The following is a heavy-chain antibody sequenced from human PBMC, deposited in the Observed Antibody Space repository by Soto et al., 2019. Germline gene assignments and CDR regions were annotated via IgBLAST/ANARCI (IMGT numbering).Heavy chain of an antibody. V-gene: IGHV4-31*11. CDR1: GGSISSGGYS. Sequence: SETLSLTCAVSGGSISSGGYSWSWIRQHPGKGLEWIGYIYYSGSTYYNPSLKSRVTISVDTSKNQFSLKLSSVTAADTAVYYCARDYKPYYYDSSGLIWGQGTLVTVSS. D-gene: IGHD3-22*01. CDR3: ARDYKPYYYDSSGLI. J-gene: IGHJ4*02. CDR2: IYYSGST.